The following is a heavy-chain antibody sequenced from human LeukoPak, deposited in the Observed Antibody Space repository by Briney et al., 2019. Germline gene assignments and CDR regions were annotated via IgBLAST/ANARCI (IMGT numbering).Heavy chain of an antibody. Sequence: ASVKVSCKASGYTFTSYGISWVRQAPGQGLEWMGWISAYNGNTNYAQKLQGRVTMTTDTSTSTAYMELRSLRSDDTAVYYCARDAYYYGSGSYYGFDYWGQGTLVTVSS. CDR2: ISAYNGNT. CDR3: ARDAYYYGSGSYYGFDY. CDR1: GYTFTSYG. V-gene: IGHV1-18*01. D-gene: IGHD3-10*01. J-gene: IGHJ4*02.